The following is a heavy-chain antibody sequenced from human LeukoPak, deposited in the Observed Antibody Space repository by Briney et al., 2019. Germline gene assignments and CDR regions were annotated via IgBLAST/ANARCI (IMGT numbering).Heavy chain of an antibody. CDR1: GFTFSSYD. CDR3: ASRPGTLGAN. V-gene: IGHV3-23*01. CDR2: ISGSGGST. J-gene: IGHJ4*02. Sequence: QSGETLRLSCTASGFTFSSYDMSWVRQAPGKGLEWVSAISGSGGSTYYADSVKGRFTISRDSAKNSLYLQMNSLRAEDTAVYYCASRPGTLGANWGQGTLVTVSS. D-gene: IGHD1-14*01.